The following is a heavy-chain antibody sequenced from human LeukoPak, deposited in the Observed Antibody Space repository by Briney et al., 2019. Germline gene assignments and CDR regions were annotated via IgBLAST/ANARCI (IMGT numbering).Heavy chain of an antibody. CDR3: AKDRIRGYSYGYFDY. CDR1: GFTFDDYT. D-gene: IGHD5-18*01. V-gene: IGHV3-43*01. J-gene: IGHJ4*02. CDR2: ISWDGGNT. Sequence: GGSLRLSCAASGFTFDDYTMHWVRQAPGKGLEWVSLISWDGGNTYYADSVKGRFTISRDNSKNPLYLQMNSLRTEDTALYYCAKDRIRGYSYGYFDYWGQGTLVTVSS.